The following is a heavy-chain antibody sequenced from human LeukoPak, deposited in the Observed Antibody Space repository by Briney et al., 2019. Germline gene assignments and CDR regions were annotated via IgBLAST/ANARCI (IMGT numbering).Heavy chain of an antibody. Sequence: SETLSLTCSVSGGSIRSSSYCWGWIRQPPGKGLEWIGGIYHAGSTYYNPSLKRRITISVETSKNQFSLKLSSVTAADTAVYYCARPQGTIAAAGGNWFDPWGQGTLVTVSS. J-gene: IGHJ5*02. CDR2: IYHAGST. CDR1: GGSIRSSSYC. CDR3: ARPQGTIAAAGGNWFDP. V-gene: IGHV4-39*01. D-gene: IGHD6-13*01.